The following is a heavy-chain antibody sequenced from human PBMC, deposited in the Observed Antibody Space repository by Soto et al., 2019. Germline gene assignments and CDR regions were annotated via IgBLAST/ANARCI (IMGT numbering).Heavy chain of an antibody. Sequence: QITLKESGPMLISPTQTLTLTCTFSGFSLSSSVGAFGWIRQPPGKALEWLAFIYWDDDKAYSPSLKNTLTITVDASKNQVVLTLTNVGPVDAGTYFCAHATPHKSSRWFFDFWGLGTLVTVSS. CDR1: GFSLSSSVGA. CDR2: IYWDDDK. D-gene: IGHD6-13*01. CDR3: AHATPHKSSRWFFDF. J-gene: IGHJ4*02. V-gene: IGHV2-5*02.